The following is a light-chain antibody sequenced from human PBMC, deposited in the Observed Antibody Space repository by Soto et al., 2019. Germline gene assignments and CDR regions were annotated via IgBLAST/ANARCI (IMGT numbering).Light chain of an antibody. CDR1: QSVSTNQ. CDR2: SAT. J-gene: IGKJ1*01. CDR3: LQYGRSTKT. V-gene: IGKV3-20*01. Sequence: EIVLTQSPGALSLSPGETATLSCRASQSVSTNQLAWYQQKRGQAPRLVLHSATTRDNAFPAMFSGSGAGTECTRTISRLEPEDVEVDYCLQYGRSTKTFGQGTKVDIK.